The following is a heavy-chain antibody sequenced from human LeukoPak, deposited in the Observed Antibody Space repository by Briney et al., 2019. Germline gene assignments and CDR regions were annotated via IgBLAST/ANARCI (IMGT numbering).Heavy chain of an antibody. CDR1: GYSFTSYW. D-gene: IGHD2-21*01. CDR3: AREHHPSYYYYYMDV. V-gene: IGHV5-51*01. CDR2: IYPGDSDT. Sequence: GESLKISCKGSGYSFTSYWIGWVRQMPGKGLEWMGIIYPGDSDTRYSPSFQGQVTISADKSISTAYLQWSSLKASDTATYYCAREHHPSYYYYYMDVWGKGTTVTVSS. J-gene: IGHJ6*03.